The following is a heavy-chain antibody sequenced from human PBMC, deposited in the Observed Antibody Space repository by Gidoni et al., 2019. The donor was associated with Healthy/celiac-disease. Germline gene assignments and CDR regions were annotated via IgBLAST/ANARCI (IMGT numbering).Heavy chain of an antibody. V-gene: IGHV6-1*01. J-gene: IGHJ4*02. CDR3: ARDRTYSSVYYFDY. D-gene: IGHD6-19*01. Sequence: VKSRITINPDTSKNQFSLQLNPVTPEDTAVYYCARDRTYSSVYYFDYWGQGTLVTVSS.